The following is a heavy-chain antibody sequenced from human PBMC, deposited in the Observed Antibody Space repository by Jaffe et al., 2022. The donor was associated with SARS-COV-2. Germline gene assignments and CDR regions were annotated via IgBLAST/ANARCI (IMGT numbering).Heavy chain of an antibody. CDR2: IYTSGST. CDR3: AREPVSGVEWPHYYYFDY. CDR1: GGSISSGSYY. Sequence: QVQLQESGPGLVKPSQTLSLTCTVSGGSISSGSYYWSWIRQPAGKGLEWIGRIYTSGSTNYNPSLKSRVTISVDTSKNQFSLKLSSVTAADTAVYYCAREPVSGVEWPHYYYFDYWGQGTLVTVSS. V-gene: IGHV4-61*02. D-gene: IGHD3-3*01. J-gene: IGHJ4*02.